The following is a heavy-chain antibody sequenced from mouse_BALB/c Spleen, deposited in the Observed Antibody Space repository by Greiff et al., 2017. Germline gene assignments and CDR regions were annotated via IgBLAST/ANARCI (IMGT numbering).Heavy chain of an antibody. Sequence: EVKLVESGGGLVKPGGSLTLSCAASGFTFSSYAMSWVRQTPEKRLEWVATISSGGSYTYYPDSVKGRFTISRDNAKNTLYLQMSSLRSEDTAMYYCARQPLYYYGSSDSDYWGQGTTLTVSS. V-gene: IGHV5-9-3*01. CDR2: ISSGGSYT. CDR3: ARQPLYYYGSSDSDY. CDR1: GFTFSSYA. J-gene: IGHJ2*01. D-gene: IGHD1-1*01.